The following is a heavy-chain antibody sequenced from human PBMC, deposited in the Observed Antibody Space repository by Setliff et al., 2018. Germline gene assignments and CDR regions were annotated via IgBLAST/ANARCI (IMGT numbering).Heavy chain of an antibody. D-gene: IGHD5-12*01. V-gene: IGHV3-33*01. Sequence: PGGSLRLSCAASGFTFSSYAMHWVRQAPGKGLEWVAFIWYDGSNTYYTGSEKGRFTISRDNSRNTLYLQMNSLRAEDTAVYYCAGDPPSSGYAFDIWGQGTMVTVS. CDR2: IWYDGSNT. J-gene: IGHJ3*02. CDR1: GFTFSSYA. CDR3: AGDPPSSGYAFDI.